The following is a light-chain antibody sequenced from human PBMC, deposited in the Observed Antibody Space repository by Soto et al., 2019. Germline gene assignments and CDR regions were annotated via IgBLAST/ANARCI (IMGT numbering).Light chain of an antibody. CDR2: KVS. Sequence: QSALTQPASVFGSPGQSITISCTGTSSDVGGYNFVSWYQQHPGKAPKLIIYKVSSRPSGVSNRFSGSKSGNTASLTISGLQPEDEADYYCSSYTTSSTLVFGTGTKLTVL. J-gene: IGLJ1*01. V-gene: IGLV2-14*03. CDR3: SSYTTSSTLV. CDR1: SSDVGGYNF.